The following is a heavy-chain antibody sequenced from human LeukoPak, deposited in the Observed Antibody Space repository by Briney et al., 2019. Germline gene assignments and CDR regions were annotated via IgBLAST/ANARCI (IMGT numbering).Heavy chain of an antibody. CDR3: ANINYELLSSFDY. CDR2: IGDSTGSA. V-gene: IGHV3-23*01. J-gene: IGHJ4*02. Sequence: GGSLRLSCAASGFRFSDDAMGWVRQAPGKGLEWVSSIGDSTGSAYYADSVKGRFTISRDNSKNTLYLRMNSLRAEDTAVYYCANINYELLSSFDYWGQGTPVTVSS. D-gene: IGHD2/OR15-2a*01. CDR1: GFRFSDDA.